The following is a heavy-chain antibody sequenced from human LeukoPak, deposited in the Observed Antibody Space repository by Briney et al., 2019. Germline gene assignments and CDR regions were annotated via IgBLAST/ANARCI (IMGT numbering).Heavy chain of an antibody. CDR1: GGSFSGYY. V-gene: IGHV4-34*01. J-gene: IGHJ5*02. Sequence: PSDTLSLTCAVYGGSFSGYYWSWIRQPPGKGLEWIGEINHSGSTNYNPSHKSRLTISVDTSKNQFSLKLSSATAADTAVYYCARGKWFDPSGQGTLVTASS. CDR2: INHSGST. CDR3: ARGKWFDP.